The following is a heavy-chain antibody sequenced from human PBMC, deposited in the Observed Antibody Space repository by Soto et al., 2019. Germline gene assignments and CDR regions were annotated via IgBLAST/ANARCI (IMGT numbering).Heavy chain of an antibody. J-gene: IGHJ4*02. Sequence: QVQLQESGPGLVKPSETLSLTCTVSGGSISSGGYYWSWIRQHPGKGLEWIGYIYYSGNTYYNASLKSRLTISVDTSKNQSSLKLNSVTAADTAVYFCARDRGGYNSIDHWGQGTLVIVSS. CDR3: ARDRGGYNSIDH. CDR1: GGSISSGGYY. V-gene: IGHV4-31*03. D-gene: IGHD5-12*01. CDR2: IYYSGNT.